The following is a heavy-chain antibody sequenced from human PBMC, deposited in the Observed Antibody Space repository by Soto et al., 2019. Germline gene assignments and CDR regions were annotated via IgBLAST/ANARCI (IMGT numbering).Heavy chain of an antibody. Sequence: GGSMRLSCAASGFTFSSYAMSWVRQAPGKGLEWVSAISGSGGSTYYADSVKGRFTISRDNSKNTLYLQMNSLRAEDAAVYYCAKDVRSHCSGGSCYYYYYGMDVWGQGTTVTVSS. CDR3: AKDVRSHCSGGSCYYYYYGMDV. V-gene: IGHV3-23*01. J-gene: IGHJ6*02. CDR1: GFTFSSYA. CDR2: ISGSGGST. D-gene: IGHD2-15*01.